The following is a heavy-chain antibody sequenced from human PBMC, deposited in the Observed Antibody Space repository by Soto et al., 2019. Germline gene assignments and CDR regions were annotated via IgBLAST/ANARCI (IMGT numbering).Heavy chain of an antibody. J-gene: IGHJ6*02. Sequence: PGESLKISCTVYADSFSTYWIGWVRQMPGKGLEWMGRIDPSDSYINYSPSFQGRVTISADKSLNTAYLQWSSLEASDTAMYYCARLGDCSGGSCFSRYYYHGMDVWGQGTTVTVSS. CDR2: IDPSDSYI. V-gene: IGHV5-10-1*01. CDR1: ADSFSTYW. CDR3: ARLGDCSGGSCFSRYYYHGMDV. D-gene: IGHD2-15*01.